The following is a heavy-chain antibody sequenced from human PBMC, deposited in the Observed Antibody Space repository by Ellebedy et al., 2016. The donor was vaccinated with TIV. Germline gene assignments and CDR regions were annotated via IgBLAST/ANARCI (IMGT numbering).Heavy chain of an antibody. D-gene: IGHD6-19*01. CDR3: ARGRYSSGWYRQYFDY. CDR2: IYYSGST. J-gene: IGHJ4*02. CDR1: GGSISSGGYY. V-gene: IGHV4-31*03. Sequence: SETLSLTCTVSGGSISSGGYYWSWIRQHPGKGLEWIGYIYYSGSTYYNPSLKSRVTISVDTSKNQFSLKLSSVTAADTAVYYCARGRYSSGWYRQYFDYWGQGTLVTVSS.